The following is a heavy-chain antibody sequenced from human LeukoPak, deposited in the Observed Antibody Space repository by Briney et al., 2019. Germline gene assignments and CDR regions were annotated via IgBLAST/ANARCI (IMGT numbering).Heavy chain of an antibody. CDR2: ISYDGSNK. Sequence: GSLRLSCAASGFTFSSYGMHWVRQAPGKGLEWVAVISYDGSNKYYADSVKGRFTISRDNSKNTLYLQMNSLRAEDTAVYYCARDGFVGYSYGFFFDYWGQGTLVTVSS. V-gene: IGHV3-30*03. CDR1: GFTFSSYG. CDR3: ARDGFVGYSYGFFFDY. D-gene: IGHD5-18*01. J-gene: IGHJ4*02.